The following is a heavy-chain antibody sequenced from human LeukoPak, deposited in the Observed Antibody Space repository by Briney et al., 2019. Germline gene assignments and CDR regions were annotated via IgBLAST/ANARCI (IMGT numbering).Heavy chain of an antibody. J-gene: IGHJ3*01. CDR2: ISFNGRNT. CDR1: GFNFAYSA. D-gene: IGHD5-12*01. CDR3: ARDIELST. V-gene: IGHV3-23*01. Sequence: GGSLRLSCAASGFNFAYSAMSWVRQTPRKGLEWVSLISFNGRNTYYGDSVKGRFTISRDNSKDTVYLQMNSLRAEDTAIFYCARDIELSTWGPGTMVTVSS.